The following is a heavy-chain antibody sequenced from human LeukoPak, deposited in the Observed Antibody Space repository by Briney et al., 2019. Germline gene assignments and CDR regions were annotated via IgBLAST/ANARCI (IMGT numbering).Heavy chain of an antibody. CDR1: GGSISNYY. CDR2: IYYSGST. D-gene: IGHD4-17*01. Sequence: SETLSLTCTVSGGSISNYYWSWIRQPPGKGLEWIGYIYYSGSTNYNPSLKSRVTISVDTSKNQFSLKLSSVTAADTAVYYCASAPMTTVTTSYEDAFDIWGQGTMVTVSS. V-gene: IGHV4-59*08. J-gene: IGHJ3*02. CDR3: ASAPMTTVTTSYEDAFDI.